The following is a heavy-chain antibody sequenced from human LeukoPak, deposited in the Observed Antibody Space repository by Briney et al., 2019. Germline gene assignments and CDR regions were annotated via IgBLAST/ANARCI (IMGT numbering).Heavy chain of an antibody. CDR1: GFTFSSYG. D-gene: IGHD6-19*01. CDR2: ISYDGSNK. J-gene: IGHJ4*02. CDR3: AREASSSGWCYLDH. Sequence: GGSLRLSCAASGFTFSSYGMHWVRQAPGKGLEWVAVISYDGSNKYYADSVKGRFTISRDNSKNTLHLQMNSLRAEDTALYYCAREASSSGWCYLDHWGQGTLVTVSS. V-gene: IGHV3-30*03.